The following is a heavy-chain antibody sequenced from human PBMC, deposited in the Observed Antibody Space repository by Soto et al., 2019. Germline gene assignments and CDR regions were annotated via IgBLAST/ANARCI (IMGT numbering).Heavy chain of an antibody. D-gene: IGHD5-12*01. V-gene: IGHV1-18*01. CDR2: ISAYNGKR. CDR3: ARGRRVASIHDALER. CDR1: GYPFTSDG. J-gene: IGHJ3*02. Sequence: QGQLLQSGDEVKTPGASVRVSCRASGYPFTSDGISWVRQAPGQGREWVAWISAYNGKRDTAQEFQGRVTMTLDTSTDTAHMDLGDLTSADTAVYYCARGRRVASIHDALERWGQVTKVTVSS.